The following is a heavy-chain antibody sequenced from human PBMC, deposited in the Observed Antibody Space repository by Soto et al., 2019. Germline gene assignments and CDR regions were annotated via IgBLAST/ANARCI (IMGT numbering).Heavy chain of an antibody. CDR2: IDPSDSYT. J-gene: IGHJ4*02. V-gene: IGHV5-10-1*01. Sequence: GESLKISCKGSGYSFTNYWITWVRQVPGKGLEWMARIDPSDSYTDYSPSFQGHVTISADKSISTVFLQWSSLKASDTAMYYCVRHVSGSYGNFDYWGQGTLVTVSS. CDR1: GYSFTNYW. CDR3: VRHVSGSYGNFDY. D-gene: IGHD1-26*01.